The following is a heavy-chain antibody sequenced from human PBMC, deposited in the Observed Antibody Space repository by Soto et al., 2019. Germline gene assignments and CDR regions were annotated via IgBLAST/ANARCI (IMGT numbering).Heavy chain of an antibody. CDR3: AREPDPDYGNWFDP. D-gene: IGHD4-17*01. Sequence: GASVNVSCKASGYTFASYGISWLRQASGQGLEWMGWISAYNGNTNYAQKLQGRVTMTTDTSTSTAYMELRSLRSDDTAVYYCAREPDPDYGNWFDPWGQGTLVTVSS. V-gene: IGHV1-18*01. CDR2: ISAYNGNT. J-gene: IGHJ5*02. CDR1: GYTFASYG.